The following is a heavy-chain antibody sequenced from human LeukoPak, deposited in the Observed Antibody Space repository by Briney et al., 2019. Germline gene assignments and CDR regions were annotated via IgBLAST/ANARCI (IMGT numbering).Heavy chain of an antibody. J-gene: IGHJ6*04. CDR3: ARDRPGITIFGALDV. V-gene: IGHV3-30*02. CDR2: IRYDGSNK. D-gene: IGHD3-3*01. Sequence: PGGSLRLSCAASGFTFSSYGMHWVRQAPGKGLEWVAFIRYDGSNKYYADSVEGRFTISRDNSKNTLYLQMNSLRAEDTAVYYCARDRPGITIFGALDVWGKGTTVTVSS. CDR1: GFTFSSYG.